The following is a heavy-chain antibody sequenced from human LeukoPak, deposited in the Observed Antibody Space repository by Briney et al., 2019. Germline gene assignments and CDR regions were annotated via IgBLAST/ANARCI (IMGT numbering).Heavy chain of an antibody. CDR2: TIPIFGTA. Sequence: ASVKVSCKASGGTFSSYAISWVRQAPGQGLEWMGGTIPIFGTANYAQKFQGRVTITADESTSTAYMELSSLRSEDTAVYYCARVVYGSGSYSWFDPWGQGTLVTVSS. V-gene: IGHV1-69*01. D-gene: IGHD3-10*01. CDR1: GGTFSSYA. J-gene: IGHJ5*02. CDR3: ARVVYGSGSYSWFDP.